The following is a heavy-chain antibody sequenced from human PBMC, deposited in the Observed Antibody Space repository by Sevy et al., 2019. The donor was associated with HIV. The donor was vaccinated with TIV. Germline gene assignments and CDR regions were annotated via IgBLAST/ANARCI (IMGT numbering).Heavy chain of an antibody. J-gene: IGHJ6*02. V-gene: IGHV3-15*01. D-gene: IGHD3-3*01. CDR1: GFTFNYAW. CDR2: IKSKTDGGTA. CDR3: ASVVKNDFWDGHVNYYGLDV. Sequence: GGSLRLSCAASGFTFNYAWMSWVRQGPGKGLEWVGRIKSKTDGGTADYAAHVKGRFTISRDDSENTLYLQMNSLKTEDTAVYYCASVVKNDFWDGHVNYYGLDVWGQGTTVTVSS.